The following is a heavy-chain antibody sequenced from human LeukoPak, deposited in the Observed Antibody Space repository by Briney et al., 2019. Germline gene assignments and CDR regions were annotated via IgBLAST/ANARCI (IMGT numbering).Heavy chain of an antibody. CDR1: GFTFNDYA. D-gene: IGHD3-22*01. Sequence: GGSLRLSCAASGFTFNDYAMQWVRQAPGKGLEWVSGVSWSSGSIDYADSVKGRFIISRDNAKNSLYLQMNSLRAEDTAVYYCARDSGLDYYDSSGYDYWGQGTLVTVSS. CDR2: VSWSSGSI. J-gene: IGHJ4*02. CDR3: ARDSGLDYYDSSGYDY. V-gene: IGHV3-9*01.